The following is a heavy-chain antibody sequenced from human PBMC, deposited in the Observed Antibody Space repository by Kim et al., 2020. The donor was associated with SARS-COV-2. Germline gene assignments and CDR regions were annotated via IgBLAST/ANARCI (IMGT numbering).Heavy chain of an antibody. J-gene: IGHJ3*02. Sequence: SVKDRFTISRDNSKNTLYRQMNSLRAEDTAVYYCTRDYVWGSYRYDAFDIWGQGTMVTVSS. CDR3: TRDYVWGSYRYDAFDI. D-gene: IGHD3-16*02. V-gene: IGHV3-23*01.